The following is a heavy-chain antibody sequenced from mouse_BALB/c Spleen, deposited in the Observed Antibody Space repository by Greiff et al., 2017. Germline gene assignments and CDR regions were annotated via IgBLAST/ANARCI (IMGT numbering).Heavy chain of an antibody. J-gene: IGHJ2*01. V-gene: IGHV5-6-5*01. D-gene: IGHD1-1*01. CDR2: ISSGGST. Sequence: EVQGVESGGGLVKPGGSLKLSCAASGFTFSSYAMSWVRQTPEKRLEWVASISSGGSTYYPDSVKGRFTISRDNARNILYLQMSSLRSEDTAMYYCARGGVVDYWGQGTTLTVSS. CDR1: GFTFSSYA. CDR3: ARGGVVDY.